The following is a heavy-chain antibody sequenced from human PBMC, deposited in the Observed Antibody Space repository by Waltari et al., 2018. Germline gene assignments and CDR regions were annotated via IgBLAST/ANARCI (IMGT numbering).Heavy chain of an antibody. Sequence: QVQLVESGGGVVQPGRSLRLSCAASGFSFRNYGMHWVRQFPGKGLEWVAVIWSDGSQKYYGDSVKGRFTISRDNSKNTLYLQMNSLTGEDTALYLCARDNRHYYGSGSFPFDFWGQGTLVTVSS. CDR1: GFSFRNYG. CDR2: IWSDGSQK. J-gene: IGHJ4*02. CDR3: ARDNRHYYGSGSFPFDF. V-gene: IGHV3-33*01. D-gene: IGHD3-10*01.